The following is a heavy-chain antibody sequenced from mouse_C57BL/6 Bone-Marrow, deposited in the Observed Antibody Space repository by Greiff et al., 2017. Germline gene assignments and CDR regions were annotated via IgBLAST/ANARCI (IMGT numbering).Heavy chain of an antibody. CDR3: TTEGYGNYGEFFYYFDY. J-gene: IGHJ2*01. D-gene: IGHD2-10*02. Sequence: VQLQQSGAELVRPGASVKLSCTASGFNIKDDYMHWVKQRPEQGLEWIGWIDPENGDTEYDSKFKGKATITADTSSNTAYLQLSSLTSEDTAVYYCTTEGYGNYGEFFYYFDYWGQGTTLTVSS. CDR2: IDPENGDT. CDR1: GFNIKDDY. V-gene: IGHV14-4*01.